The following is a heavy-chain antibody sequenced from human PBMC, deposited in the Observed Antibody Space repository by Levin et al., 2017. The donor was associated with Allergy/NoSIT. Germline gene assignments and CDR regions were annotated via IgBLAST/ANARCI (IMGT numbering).Heavy chain of an antibody. D-gene: IGHD6-19*01. CDR2: ISVSGAGI. Sequence: PGGSLRLSCAASGFTFSSYAMNWVRQAPGKGPEWVSGISVSGAGIYYADSVRGRFTISRDNSKNTLYLQMSSMRAEDTAVYYCAKEGVVTVAVSYYFDHWGRGTLVTVSS. CDR3: AKEGVVTVAVSYYFDH. V-gene: IGHV3-23*01. CDR1: GFTFSSYA. J-gene: IGHJ4*02.